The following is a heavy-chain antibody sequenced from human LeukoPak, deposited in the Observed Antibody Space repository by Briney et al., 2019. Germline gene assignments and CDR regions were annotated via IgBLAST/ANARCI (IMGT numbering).Heavy chain of an antibody. CDR3: ARRTTYFGWLPSESPSCFDY. CDR2: INHSRTT. V-gene: IGHV4-34*01. J-gene: IGHJ4*02. D-gene: IGHD3-9*01. CDR1: GGSFSGYY. Sequence: ASETLSLTCAVYGGSFSGYYWSWIRQPPGKGLEWIGEINHSRTTNYNPSLKSRVTISVDTSKNQFSLKLSSVTAADTAVYYCARRTTYFGWLPSESPSCFDYWGQGTLVTVSS.